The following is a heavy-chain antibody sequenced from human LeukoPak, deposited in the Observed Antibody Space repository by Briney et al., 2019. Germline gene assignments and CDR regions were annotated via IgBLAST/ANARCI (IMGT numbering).Heavy chain of an antibody. V-gene: IGHV1-18*01. Sequence: ASVKVSCKASGYTFTSYGISWVRQAPGQGLEWMGWISAYNGNTNYAQKLQGRVTMTTDTSTSTAYMELRSLRSDDTAVYYCAREDYFDWLLYLFYWGQGTLVTVSS. D-gene: IGHD3-9*01. CDR2: ISAYNGNT. CDR3: AREDYFDWLLYLFY. CDR1: GYTFTSYG. J-gene: IGHJ4*02.